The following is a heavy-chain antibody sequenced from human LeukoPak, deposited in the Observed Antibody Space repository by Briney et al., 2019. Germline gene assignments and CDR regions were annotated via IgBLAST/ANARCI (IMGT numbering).Heavy chain of an antibody. V-gene: IGHV4-31*03. CDR2: IYYSGST. Sequence: SETLSLTCTVSGGSIGGGGYYWSWIRQHPGKGLEWIGYIYYSGSTYYNPSLKSRVTISVDTSKNQFSLKLSSVTAADTAVYYCARNDYGDHYFDYWGQGTLVTVSS. CDR1: GGSIGGGGYY. J-gene: IGHJ4*02. D-gene: IGHD4-17*01. CDR3: ARNDYGDHYFDY.